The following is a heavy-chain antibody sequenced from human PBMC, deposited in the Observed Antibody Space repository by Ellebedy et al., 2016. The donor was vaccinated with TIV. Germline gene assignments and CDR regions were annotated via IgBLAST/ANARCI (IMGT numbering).Heavy chain of an antibody. V-gene: IGHV4-39*07. D-gene: IGHD2-2*02. J-gene: IGHJ3*01. CDR3: ARFRPHCYSATCYTNAFEY. CDR2: IYYTGST. CDR1: GGSITKHN. Sequence: SETLSLXXTVSGGSITKHNWAWIRQPPGKGLEWIGSIYYTGSTYYNPSLKSRVSISGDTARRQVSLHMASVTAADTAVYYCARFRPHCYSATCYTNAFEYWGPGTEVTV.